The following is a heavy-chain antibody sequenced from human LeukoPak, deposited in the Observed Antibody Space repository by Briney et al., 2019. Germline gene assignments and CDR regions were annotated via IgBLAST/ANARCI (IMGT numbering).Heavy chain of an antibody. CDR2: IIPIFGTA. CDR1: GGTFSSYT. J-gene: IGHJ6*03. D-gene: IGHD2-8*01. V-gene: IGHV1-69*13. CDR3: ARASLSPNCTNGVCPACSDCYYYYYMDV. Sequence: ASVKVSCKASGGTFSSYTISWVRQAPGQGLEWMGGIIPIFGTAKYAQNLQGRVTITADESTSIAYMELSSLRSEDTAVYYCARASLSPNCTNGVCPACSDCYYYYYMDVWGKGTTVTVSS.